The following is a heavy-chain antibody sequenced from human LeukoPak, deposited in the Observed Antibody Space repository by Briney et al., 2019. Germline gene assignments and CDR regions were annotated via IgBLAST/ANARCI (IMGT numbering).Heavy chain of an antibody. CDR1: GGSFSGYY. CDR3: ATNIPPEEWLVPKYFQH. CDR2: INHSGST. V-gene: IGHV4-34*01. J-gene: IGHJ1*01. Sequence: SETLSLTCAVYGGSFSGYYWSWIRQPPGKGLEWIGEINHSGSTNYNPSLKSRVTISVDTSKNQFSLKLSSVTAADTAVYYCATNIPPEEWLVPKYFQHWGQGTLVTVSS. D-gene: IGHD6-19*01.